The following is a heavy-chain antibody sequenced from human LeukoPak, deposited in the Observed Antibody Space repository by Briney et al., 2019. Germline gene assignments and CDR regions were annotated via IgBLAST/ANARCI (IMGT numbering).Heavy chain of an antibody. J-gene: IGHJ4*02. D-gene: IGHD6-6*01. V-gene: IGHV1-18*01. CDR3: ARTPTYSSSSRPFDY. Sequence: ASVKVSCKPSGYSFSTFGISWVRQAPGQGLEWMGWISVYNGDTKYAQNFQGRVTMSTDTSTSTAYMELRSLRSEDTAVYYCARTPTYSSSSRPFDYWGQGTLVTVSS. CDR2: ISVYNGDT. CDR1: GYSFSTFG.